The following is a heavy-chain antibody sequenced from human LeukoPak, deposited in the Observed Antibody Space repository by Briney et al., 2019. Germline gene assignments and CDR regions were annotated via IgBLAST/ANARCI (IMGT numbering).Heavy chain of an antibody. CDR1: GYTFTNYY. CDR3: ARSSRIVVVVAARGAFDP. V-gene: IGHV1-2*02. J-gene: IGHJ5*02. CDR2: INPNSGGT. Sequence: ASVKVSCKASGYTFTNYYMHWVRQAPGQGLEWMGWINPNSGGTNYAQKFQGRVTMTRDTSISTAYMELSRLRSDDTAVYYCARSSRIVVVVAARGAFDPWGQGTLVTVSS. D-gene: IGHD2-15*01.